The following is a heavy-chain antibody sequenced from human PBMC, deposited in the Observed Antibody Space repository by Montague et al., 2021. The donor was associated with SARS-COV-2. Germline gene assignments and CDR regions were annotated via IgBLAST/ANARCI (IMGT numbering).Heavy chain of an antibody. CDR3: AKGYDYVWGSNGGY. Sequence: SLRLSCAASGFTFSSYAMSWVRQAPGKGLEWVSVIYSGGSSTYYADSVKGRSTISRDNSKNTLYLQMNSLRAEDTAVYYCAKGYDYVWGSNGGYWGQGTLVTVSS. V-gene: IGHV3-23*03. CDR2: IYSGGSST. CDR1: GFTFSSYA. J-gene: IGHJ4*02. D-gene: IGHD3-16*01.